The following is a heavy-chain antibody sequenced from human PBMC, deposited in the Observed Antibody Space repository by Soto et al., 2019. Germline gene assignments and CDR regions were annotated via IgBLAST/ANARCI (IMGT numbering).Heavy chain of an antibody. CDR3: ARERGQIDS. Sequence: QVQLVESGGGVVQPGRSLRLSCAASGFTFSNYGMQWVRQAPGKGLEWVAVIWHDGTNPYYGDSVKGRFTISRDNSNNTLYLQLNSLRAEDTAVYYCARERGQIDSWGQGTLVTVSS. J-gene: IGHJ4*02. CDR1: GFTFSNYG. V-gene: IGHV3-33*01. CDR2: IWHDGTNP.